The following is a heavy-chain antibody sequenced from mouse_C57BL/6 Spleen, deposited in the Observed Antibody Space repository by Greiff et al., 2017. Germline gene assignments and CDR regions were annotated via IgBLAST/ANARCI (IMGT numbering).Heavy chain of an antibody. CDR2: IDPSDSYT. Sequence: VQLQQSGAELVKPGASVKLSCKASGYTFTSYWMQWVKQRPGQGLEWIGEIDPSDSYTNYNQKFKGKATLTVDTSSSTAYMQLSSLTSEDSAVYYCARGRYYYGSSYNWYFDVWGTGTTVTVSS. J-gene: IGHJ1*03. CDR3: ARGRYYYGSSYNWYFDV. CDR1: GYTFTSYW. V-gene: IGHV1-50*01. D-gene: IGHD1-1*01.